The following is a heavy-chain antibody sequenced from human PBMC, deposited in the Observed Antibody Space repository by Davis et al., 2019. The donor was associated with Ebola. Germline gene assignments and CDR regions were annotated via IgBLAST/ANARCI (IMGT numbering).Heavy chain of an antibody. V-gene: IGHV1-69*13. D-gene: IGHD2-15*01. CDR3: ASPYCSGGSCYYYYGMDV. CDR1: GGTFSSYA. Sequence: SVKVSCKASGGTFSSYAISWVRQAPGQGLEWMGGIIPIFGTANYAQKFQGRVTITADESTSTAYTELSSLRSEDTAVYYCASPYCSGGSCYYYYGMDVWGQGTTVTVSS. CDR2: IIPIFGTA. J-gene: IGHJ6*02.